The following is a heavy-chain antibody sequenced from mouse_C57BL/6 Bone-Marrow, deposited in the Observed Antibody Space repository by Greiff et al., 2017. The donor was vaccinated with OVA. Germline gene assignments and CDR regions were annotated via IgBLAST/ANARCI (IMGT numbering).Heavy chain of an antibody. CDR1: GYSFTGYY. CDR2: INPSTGGT. Sequence: EVQLQQSGPELVKPGASVKISCKASGYSFTGYYMNWVKQSPEKSLEWIGEINPSTGGTTYNQKFKAKATLTVDKSSSTAYMQLKSLTSEDSAVYYCAIYYWFFDYWGQGTTLTVSS. CDR3: AIYYWFFDY. V-gene: IGHV1-42*01. J-gene: IGHJ2*01. D-gene: IGHD2-14*01.